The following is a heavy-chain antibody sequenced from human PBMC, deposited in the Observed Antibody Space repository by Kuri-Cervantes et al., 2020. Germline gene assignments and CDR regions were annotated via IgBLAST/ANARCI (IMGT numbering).Heavy chain of an antibody. Sequence: GESLKISCAASGFTFSSYAMSWVRQAPGKGLEWVSTISGSGINTYYADSVKGRFTISRDNSKNTLSVQMNILRVEDMAVYYCAKLVYNNRWSYFDSWGQGTLVTVSS. CDR1: GFTFSSYA. D-gene: IGHD2/OR15-2a*01. CDR2: ISGSGINT. J-gene: IGHJ4*02. CDR3: AKLVYNNRWSYFDS. V-gene: IGHV3-23*01.